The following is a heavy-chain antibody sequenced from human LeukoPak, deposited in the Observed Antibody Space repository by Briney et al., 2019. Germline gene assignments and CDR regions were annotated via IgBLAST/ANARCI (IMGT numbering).Heavy chain of an antibody. CDR2: IWYDGSNK. D-gene: IGHD6-13*01. CDR3: ASCIAAAGSYYYYGMDV. Sequence: GGSLRLSCAVSGFIFSTYPMHWVRQAPGKGLEWVAVIWYDGSNKYYADSVKGRFTISRDNSKNTLYLQMNSLRAEDTAVYYCASCIAAAGSYYYYGMDVWGQGTTVTVSS. J-gene: IGHJ6*02. V-gene: IGHV3-33*08. CDR1: GFIFSTYP.